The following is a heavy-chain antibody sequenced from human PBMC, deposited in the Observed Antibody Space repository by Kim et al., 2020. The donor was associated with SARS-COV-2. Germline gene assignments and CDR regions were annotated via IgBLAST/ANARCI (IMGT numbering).Heavy chain of an antibody. J-gene: IGHJ6*02. V-gene: IGHV3-11*06. Sequence: KGRFTIPRDNAKNSLYLQMNSLGAEDTAVYYCARDSSSWYESYYYYGMDVWGQGTTVTVSS. D-gene: IGHD6-13*01. CDR3: ARDSSSWYESYYYYGMDV.